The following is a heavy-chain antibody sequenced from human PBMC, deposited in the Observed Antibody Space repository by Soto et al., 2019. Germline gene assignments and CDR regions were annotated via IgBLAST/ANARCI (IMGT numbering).Heavy chain of an antibody. CDR2: INHSRST. CDR1: GGSFSGYD. V-gene: IGHV4-34*01. CDR3: ARDKITCLFDY. D-gene: IGHD3-10*01. J-gene: IGHJ4*02. Sequence: QVQLQQWGAGLLKPSETLSLTCAVYGGSFSGYDWTWIRQPPGTGLESIGEINHSRSTNYNPSLKSRVTISVDTSKNQLSLKPTSVTAANTAVYYCARDKITCLFDYWGQGTRVTVSS.